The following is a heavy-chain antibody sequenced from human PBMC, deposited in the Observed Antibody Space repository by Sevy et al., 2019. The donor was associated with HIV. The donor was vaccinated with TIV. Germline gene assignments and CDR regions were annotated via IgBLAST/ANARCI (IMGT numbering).Heavy chain of an antibody. Sequence: GGSLRLSCAASGFAFSSYAMTWVRQAPGKGLEWVSAISGSGSSTFYTDSVKGRLTISRDNSKNTLYLQMNSLRAEDTAVYYCAKDTIIAPAGTVDYWGQGTLVTVPS. J-gene: IGHJ4*02. CDR1: GFAFSSYA. D-gene: IGHD6-13*01. CDR3: AKDTIIAPAGTVDY. CDR2: ISGSGSST. V-gene: IGHV3-23*01.